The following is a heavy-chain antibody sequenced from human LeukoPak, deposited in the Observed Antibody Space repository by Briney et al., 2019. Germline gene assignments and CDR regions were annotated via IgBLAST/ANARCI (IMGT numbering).Heavy chain of an antibody. J-gene: IGHJ6*03. Sequence: SETLSLTCTVFGGSISSYYWSWIRQPPGKGLEWIGNIYCSGSTNYNPSLKSRVTISVDTSKSQFSLKLSSVTAADTAVYYCARDRVGATLGYYYYMDVWGKGTTVTVSS. V-gene: IGHV4-59*01. CDR3: ARDRVGATLGYYYYMDV. CDR1: GGSISSYY. D-gene: IGHD1-26*01. CDR2: IYCSGST.